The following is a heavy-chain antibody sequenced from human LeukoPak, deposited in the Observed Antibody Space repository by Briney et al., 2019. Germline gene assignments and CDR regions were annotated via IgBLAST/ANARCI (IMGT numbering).Heavy chain of an antibody. D-gene: IGHD2-8*01. CDR2: ISAYNGNT. J-gene: IGHJ6*03. CDR1: GYTFTSYG. CDR3: AKANREYYYYMDV. V-gene: IGHV1-18*01. Sequence: GASVKVSCKASGYTFTSYGISWVRQAPGQGLEWMGWISAYNGNTNYAQKLQGRVTMTTDTSTSTAYMELRGLRSDDTAVYYCAKANREYYYYMDVWGKGTTVTVSS.